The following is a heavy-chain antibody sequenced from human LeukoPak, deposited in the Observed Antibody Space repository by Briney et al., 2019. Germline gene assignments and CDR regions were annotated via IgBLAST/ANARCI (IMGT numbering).Heavy chain of an antibody. CDR1: GITFSSHA. Sequence: GGSLRLSCAASGITFSSHAMSWVRQAPGKGLEWVSLISGSGGHTYYGDSAKGRFTISRDNSTNRLYLQMNSLRPEDTAVYYCAKGGAATMRDGYNYYYYYMEVWGRGTTVTVSS. CDR2: ISGSGGHT. J-gene: IGHJ6*03. V-gene: IGHV3-23*01. CDR3: AKGGAATMRDGYNYYYYYMEV. D-gene: IGHD5-24*01.